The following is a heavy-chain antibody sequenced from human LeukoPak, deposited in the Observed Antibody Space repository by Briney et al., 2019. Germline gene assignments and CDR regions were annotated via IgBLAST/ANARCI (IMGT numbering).Heavy chain of an antibody. V-gene: IGHV6-1*01. J-gene: IGHJ4*02. D-gene: IGHD3-16*01. CDR3: ARDLHGSRGEFDY. CDR2: TYHWSKWFN. CDR1: GDSVTSGI. Sequence: SQTLSLTCAISGDSVTSGIWNWIRQSPSRGLEWLGRTYHWSKWFNDYAVSVESRMTINADTSRNQFSLPLNSVTPEDTAVYYCARDLHGSRGEFDYWGQGTLVTVSS.